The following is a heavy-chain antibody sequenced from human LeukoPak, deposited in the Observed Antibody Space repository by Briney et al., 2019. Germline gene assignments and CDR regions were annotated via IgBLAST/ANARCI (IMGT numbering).Heavy chain of an antibody. D-gene: IGHD6-19*01. J-gene: IGHJ3*02. Sequence: TGGSLRLSCAASGFTLSSYSMNWVRQAPGKGLEWVSSISSSSSYIYYADSVKGRFTISRDNAKNSLYLQMNSLRAEDTAVYYCAREGQWLAETDDAFDIWGQGTMVTVSS. CDR1: GFTLSSYS. CDR3: AREGQWLAETDDAFDI. CDR2: ISSSSSYI. V-gene: IGHV3-21*01.